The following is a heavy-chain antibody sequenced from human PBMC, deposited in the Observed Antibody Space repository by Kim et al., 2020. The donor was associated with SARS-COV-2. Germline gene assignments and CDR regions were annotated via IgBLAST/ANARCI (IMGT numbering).Heavy chain of an antibody. V-gene: IGHV7-4-1*02. CDR2: INTNTGNP. CDR1: GYTFTSYA. J-gene: IGHJ6*02. D-gene: IGHD6-19*01. CDR3: ARDLRAGYYYYYYGMDV. Sequence: ASVKVSCKASGYTFTSYAMNWVRQAPGQGLEWMGWINTNTGNPTYAQGFTGRFVFSLDTSVSTAYLQISSLKAEDTAVYYCARDLRAGYYYYYYGMDVWGQGTTVTVSS.